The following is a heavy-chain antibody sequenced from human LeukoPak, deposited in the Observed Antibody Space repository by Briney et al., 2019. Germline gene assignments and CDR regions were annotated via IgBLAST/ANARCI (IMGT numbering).Heavy chain of an antibody. CDR1: GYTFTSYG. CDR3: ARVYHQPKVGGPLDY. D-gene: IGHD2-2*01. CDR2: ISAYNGNT. J-gene: IGHJ4*02. V-gene: IGHV1-18*01. Sequence: ASVKVSCKASGYTFTSYGISWVRQAPGQGLEWMGWISAYNGNTNYAQKLQGRVTMTTDTSTSTAYMELRSLRSDDTAVYYCARVYHQPKVGGPLDYWGQGTLVTVSS.